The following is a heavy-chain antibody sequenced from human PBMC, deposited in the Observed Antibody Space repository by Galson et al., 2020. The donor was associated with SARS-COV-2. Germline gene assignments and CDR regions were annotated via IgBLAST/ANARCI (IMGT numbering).Heavy chain of an antibody. CDR3: ARDRFWGSFGY. J-gene: IGHJ4*02. CDR2: IYTDGRT. CDR1: WVTVSSNY. Sequence: GESLKISCAASWVTVSSNYMSWVRQAPGRGLEWVSLIYTDGRTYYADSVKGRFTISRDHSENTVFLQMTSLRVEDTAIYYCARDRFWGSFGYWGQGPPVTVSS. D-gene: IGHD7-27*01. V-gene: IGHV3-53*01.